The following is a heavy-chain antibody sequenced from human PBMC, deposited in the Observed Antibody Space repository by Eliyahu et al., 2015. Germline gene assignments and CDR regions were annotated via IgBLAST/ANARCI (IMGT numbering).Heavy chain of an antibody. CDR3: ARGRYYGMDV. Sequence: EVQLVESGGGLVQPGGSLRLSCAASGFTFSTYWMHWVRQAPGKGLVWVSPINSDGSTTTYADSVKGRFTISRDNAKNTLYLQMNSLRAEDTAVYYCARGRYYGMDVWGQGTTVTVSS. CDR1: GFTFSTYW. CDR2: INSDGSTT. J-gene: IGHJ6*02. V-gene: IGHV3-74*01.